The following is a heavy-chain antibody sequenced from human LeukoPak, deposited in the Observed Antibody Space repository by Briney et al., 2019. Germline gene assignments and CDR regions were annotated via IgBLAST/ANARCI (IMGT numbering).Heavy chain of an antibody. Sequence: PSETLSLTCTVSGGSISSYYWSWIRQPAGKGLEWIGRIYISGSTNYNPSLKSRVTMSVDTSKNQFSLKLSSVTAADTAVYYCARERSGSEIFARSFDIWGQGTMVTVSS. J-gene: IGHJ3*02. D-gene: IGHD3-3*01. CDR2: IYISGST. CDR3: ARERSGSEIFARSFDI. CDR1: GGSISSYY. V-gene: IGHV4-4*07.